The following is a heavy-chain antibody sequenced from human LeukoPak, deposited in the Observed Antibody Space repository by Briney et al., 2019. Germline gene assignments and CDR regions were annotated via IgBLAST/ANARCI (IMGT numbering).Heavy chain of an antibody. D-gene: IGHD3-22*01. CDR3: AKSFKGPGPHYYDSSGYPHDAFDI. CDR1: GFTLDDYA. Sequence: PGRSLRLSCAASGFTLDDYAMHWVRQAPGKGLEWVSGSSWNSGSIGYADSVKGRFTISRDNAKNSLYLQMNSLRAEDTALYYCAKSFKGPGPHYYDSSGYPHDAFDIWGQGTMVTVSS. J-gene: IGHJ3*02. CDR2: SSWNSGSI. V-gene: IGHV3-9*01.